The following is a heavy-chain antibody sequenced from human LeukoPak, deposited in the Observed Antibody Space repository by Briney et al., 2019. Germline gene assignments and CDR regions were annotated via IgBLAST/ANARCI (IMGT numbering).Heavy chain of an antibody. Sequence: SVKVSCKASGYTFTSYAISWVRQAPGQGLEWMGRIIPILGIANYAQKFQGRVTITADKSTSTAYMELSSLRSEDTAVYYCARVDYSQTSGYYYYMDVWGKGTTVTVSS. CDR1: GYTFTSYA. CDR2: IIPILGIA. J-gene: IGHJ6*03. D-gene: IGHD4-11*01. CDR3: ARVDYSQTSGYYYYMDV. V-gene: IGHV1-69*04.